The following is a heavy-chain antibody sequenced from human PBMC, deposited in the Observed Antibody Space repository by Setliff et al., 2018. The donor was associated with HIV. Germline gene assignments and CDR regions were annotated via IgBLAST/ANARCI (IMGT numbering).Heavy chain of an antibody. D-gene: IGHD6-13*01. Sequence: ASVKVPCKTSGGTLSNYVINWVRQAPGQGLEWMGMIIPMYNIPAYAQKFQGRVTFTADESTSTAYMELSSLSSEDTAVYYCARDQTGVAAAAFGGCSAWCDEGFDIWGQGTTVTVSS. CDR3: ARDQTGVAAAAFGGCSAWCDEGFDI. CDR1: GGTLSNYV. J-gene: IGHJ3*02. V-gene: IGHV1-69*13. CDR2: IIPMYNIP.